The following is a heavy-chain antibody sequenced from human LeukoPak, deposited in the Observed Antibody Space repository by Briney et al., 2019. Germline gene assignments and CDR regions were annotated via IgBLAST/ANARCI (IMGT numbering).Heavy chain of an antibody. CDR2: ISSSGTTI. CDR3: ARGRVTYDY. CDR1: GLTFSSYE. J-gene: IGHJ4*02. D-gene: IGHD3-16*01. Sequence: GGSLRLSCAASGLTFSSYEMHWVRQAPGKALEWVSYISSSGTTIYYADSVKGRFTISRDNAKNSLYLQMNSLRAEDTAVYYCARGRVTYDYWGQGTLVIVSS. V-gene: IGHV3-48*03.